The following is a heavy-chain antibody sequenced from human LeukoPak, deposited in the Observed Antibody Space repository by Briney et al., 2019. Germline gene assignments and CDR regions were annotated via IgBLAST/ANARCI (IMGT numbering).Heavy chain of an antibody. D-gene: IGHD3-22*01. J-gene: IGHJ2*01. CDR3: ARVTGHYYDSSGYPNDWYFDL. V-gene: IGHV1-2*02. Sequence: ASVKVSCKASGYTFTGYYMHWVRQAPGQGLEWMGWINPNSGGTNYAQKFQGGVTMTRDTSISTAYMELSRLRSDDTAVYFCARVTGHYYDSSGYPNDWYFDLWGRGTLVTVSS. CDR1: GYTFTGYY. CDR2: INPNSGGT.